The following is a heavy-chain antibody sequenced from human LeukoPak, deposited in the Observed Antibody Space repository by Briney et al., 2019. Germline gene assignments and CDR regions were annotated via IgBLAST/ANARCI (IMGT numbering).Heavy chain of an antibody. Sequence: PGGSLRLSCAASGFTFSNYGMHWVRQAPGKGLEWVAFIRYDGSNKYYADSVKGRFTISRDNSKNTLYLQMNSLRAEDTAVYYCAKDRIPVGIVGATPGYWGQGTLVTVSS. V-gene: IGHV3-30*02. CDR1: GFTFSNYG. CDR3: AKDRIPVGIVGATPGY. J-gene: IGHJ4*02. CDR2: IRYDGSNK. D-gene: IGHD1-26*01.